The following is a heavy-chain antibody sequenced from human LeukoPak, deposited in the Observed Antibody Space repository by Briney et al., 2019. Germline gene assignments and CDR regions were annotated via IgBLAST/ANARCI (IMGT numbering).Heavy chain of an antibody. V-gene: IGHV5-51*01. CDR2: IYPGDSDT. CDR1: GSRFTSYW. D-gene: IGHD6-19*01. Sequence: GESLKISCKGSGSRFTSYWIGWVRQMPGKGLEWMGIIYPGDSDTRYSPSFQGQVTISADKSISTAYLQWSSLKASDTAMYYCARQGSGWSYYYYCMDVWGKGTTVTVSS. J-gene: IGHJ6*03. CDR3: ARQGSGWSYYYYCMDV.